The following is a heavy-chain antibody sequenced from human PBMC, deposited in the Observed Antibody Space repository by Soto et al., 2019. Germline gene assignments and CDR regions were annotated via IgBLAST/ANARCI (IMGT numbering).Heavy chain of an antibody. Sequence: QVQLVESGGAVVQPGRSLRLSCAVSGFTLRNYAMHWVRQAPGKGLERVALISQNESDKPSPDSVKGRFTTSRDSYTNTLYLQMNSLRPEDTAVYYCARDVYYDGGGYRLSGIDYWGQGTLVVVSS. CDR1: GFTLRNYA. J-gene: IGHJ4*02. D-gene: IGHD3-22*01. CDR2: ISQNESDK. CDR3: ARDVYYDGGGYRLSGIDY. V-gene: IGHV3-30-3*01.